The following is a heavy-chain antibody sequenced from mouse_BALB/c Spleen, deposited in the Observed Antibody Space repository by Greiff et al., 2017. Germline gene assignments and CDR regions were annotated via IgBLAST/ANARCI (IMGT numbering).Heavy chain of an antibody. CDR2: ISTGGGST. CDR3: ARRDWDGNLDV. V-gene: IGHV5-12-2*01. J-gene: IGHJ1*01. D-gene: IGHD4-1*01. Sequence: EVQLVESGGGLVQPGGSLKLSCAASGFTFSSYTMSWVRQTPEKRLEWVAYISTGGGSTYYPDTVKGRFTLSRDNAKNTLYLQLSSLTSEDTAMYYCARRDWDGNLDVWGAGTTVTVSS. CDR1: GFTFSSYT.